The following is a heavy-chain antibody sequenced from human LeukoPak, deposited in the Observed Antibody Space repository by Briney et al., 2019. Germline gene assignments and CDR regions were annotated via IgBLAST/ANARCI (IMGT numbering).Heavy chain of an antibody. J-gene: IGHJ4*02. D-gene: IGHD5-18*01. CDR1: GYTFINYG. V-gene: IGHV1-18*01. CDR3: AMGYSYVH. Sequence: GASVKVSCKASGYTFINYGINWVRQAPGQGLEWMGWISAYNGNTNYAQSLQGRVTMTTDTSTSTAYMELSSLRSEDTAVYYCAMGYSYVHWGQGTLVTVSS. CDR2: ISAYNGNT.